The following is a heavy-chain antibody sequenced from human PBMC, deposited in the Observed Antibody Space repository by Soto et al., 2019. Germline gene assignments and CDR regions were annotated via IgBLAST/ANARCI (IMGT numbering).Heavy chain of an antibody. CDR3: AGVPVASGVYYYYYMDV. CDR2: IYYSGST. Sequence: SQTLSLTCTVSGGSISSYYWSWIRQPPGKGLEWIGYIYYSGSTNYNPSLKSRVTISVDTSKNQFSLKLSSVTAADTAVYYCAGVPVASGVYYYYYMDVWGKGTTVTVSS. D-gene: IGHD5-12*01. CDR1: GGSISSYY. V-gene: IGHV4-59*08. J-gene: IGHJ6*03.